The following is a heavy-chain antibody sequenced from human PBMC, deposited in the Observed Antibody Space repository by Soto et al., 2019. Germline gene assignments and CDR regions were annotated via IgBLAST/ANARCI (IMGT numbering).Heavy chain of an antibody. D-gene: IGHD4-17*01. J-gene: IGHJ4*02. Sequence: PSETLSLTCTVSGGSISSYYWSWIRQPAGKGLAWIGRIYTSVGANDNPSLKSRVTMSVDSSKNHCSLKLRSVTYADPAAYYCARENADYFGAGYWGQGTLGAVAS. V-gene: IGHV4-4*07. CDR1: GGSISSYY. CDR3: ARENADYFGAGY. CDR2: IYTSVGA.